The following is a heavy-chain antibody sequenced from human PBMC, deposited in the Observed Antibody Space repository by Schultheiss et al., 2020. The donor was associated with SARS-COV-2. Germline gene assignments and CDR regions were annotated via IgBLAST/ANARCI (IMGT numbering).Heavy chain of an antibody. J-gene: IGHJ4*02. V-gene: IGHV3-21*04. CDR1: GFTFSSYS. CDR3: AKDLGYCSGGSCFDY. D-gene: IGHD2-15*01. Sequence: GGSLRLSCAASGFTFSSYSMNWVRQAPGKGLEWVSLISSSSSYIYYADSVKGRFTISRDNAKNSLYLQMNSLRAEDTAVYYCAKDLGYCSGGSCFDYWGQGTLVTVSS. CDR2: ISSSSSYI.